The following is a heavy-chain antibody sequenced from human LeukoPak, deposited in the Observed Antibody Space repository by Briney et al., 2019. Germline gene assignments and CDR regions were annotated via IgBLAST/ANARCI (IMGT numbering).Heavy chain of an antibody. CDR3: ARVGVVGATFAFDI. CDR2: MNPNSGNT. V-gene: IGHV1-8*01. CDR1: GYTFTSYD. D-gene: IGHD1-26*01. Sequence: ASVKVSCKASGYTFTSYDINWVRQATGQGLEWMGWMNPNSGNTGYAQKFQGRVTMAGSTSISTAYMELSSLRSEDTAVYYCARVGVVGATFAFDIWGQGTMVTVSS. J-gene: IGHJ3*02.